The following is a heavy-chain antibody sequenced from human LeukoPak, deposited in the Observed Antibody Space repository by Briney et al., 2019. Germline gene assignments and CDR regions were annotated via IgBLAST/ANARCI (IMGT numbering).Heavy chain of an antibody. J-gene: IGHJ4*02. CDR2: IYYSGST. D-gene: IGHD2-15*01. V-gene: IGHV4-30-4*08. CDR3: ARDSGSGLDY. Sequence: SETLSLTCTVSGGSISSGDYYWSWIRQPPGKGLEWIGYIYYSGSTYYNPSLKSRVTISVGTSKNQFSLKLSSVTAADTAVYYCARDSGSGLDYWGQGTLVTVSS. CDR1: GGSISSGDYY.